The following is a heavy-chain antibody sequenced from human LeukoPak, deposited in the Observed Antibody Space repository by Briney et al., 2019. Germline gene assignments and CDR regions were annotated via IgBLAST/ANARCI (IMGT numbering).Heavy chain of an antibody. CDR1: GFTFSSYS. D-gene: IGHD1-14*01. CDR3: ARAGTSNYMDV. Sequence: GGSLRLSCAASGFTFSSYSMNWVRQAPGKGLEWVSYISSSSSTIYYADSVKGRFTISRDNAKNSLYLQMNSLRAEDTAVYYCARAGTSNYMDVWGKGTTVTVSS. J-gene: IGHJ6*03. CDR2: ISSSSSTI. V-gene: IGHV3-48*04.